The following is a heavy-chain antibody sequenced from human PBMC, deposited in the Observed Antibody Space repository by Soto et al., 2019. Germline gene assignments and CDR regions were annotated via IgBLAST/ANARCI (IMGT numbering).Heavy chain of an antibody. CDR1: GFPFSSHC. J-gene: IGHJ4*02. CDR3: ARDSHVGSGWQLTADY. CDR2: IWYDGSNK. Sequence: PGGSLRLSCAASGFPFSSHCMHWVRPAPGKGLECVAVIWYDGSNKYYAESVKGRFNISRDNSKNTLYLQMNSLRAEDTAVYYCARDSHVGSGWQLTADYWGQGTLVNVSS. D-gene: IGHD6-19*01. V-gene: IGHV3-33*01.